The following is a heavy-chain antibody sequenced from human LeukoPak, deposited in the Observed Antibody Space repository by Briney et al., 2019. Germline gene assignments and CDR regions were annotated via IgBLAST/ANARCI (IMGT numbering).Heavy chain of an antibody. V-gene: IGHV4-34*01. CDR2: INHSGST. Sequence: PSETLSLTCAVYGGSFSGYYWSWIRQPPGRGLEWIGEINHSGSTNYNPSLKSRVTISVDTSKNQFSLKLSSVTAADTAVYYCARAYYDYVWGSYPMDYWGQGTLVTVSS. CDR1: GGSFSGYY. CDR3: ARAYYDYVWGSYPMDY. D-gene: IGHD3-16*02. J-gene: IGHJ4*02.